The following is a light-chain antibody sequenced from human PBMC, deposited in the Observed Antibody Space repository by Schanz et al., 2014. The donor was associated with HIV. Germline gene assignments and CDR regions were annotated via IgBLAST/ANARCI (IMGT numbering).Light chain of an antibody. CDR1: SSNIGSNA. V-gene: IGLV1-44*01. J-gene: IGLJ2*01. CDR2: NSY. Sequence: QSVLTQPPSASGTPGQRVTISCSVSSSNIGSNAVNWFQHLPGTAPKLLIYNSYHRPSGVPDRFSGSSSGTSASLAISGLQSEDEADYYCAVWDDSLNGVVFGGGTKLTVL. CDR3: AVWDDSLNGVV.